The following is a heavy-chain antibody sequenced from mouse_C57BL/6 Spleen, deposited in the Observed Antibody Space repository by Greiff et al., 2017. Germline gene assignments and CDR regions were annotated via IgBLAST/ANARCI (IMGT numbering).Heavy chain of an antibody. Sequence: EVKVVESGGGLVQPGESLKLSCESNEYEFPSHDMSWVRKTPEKRLELVAAINSDGGSTYYPDNMESRFIISRDNTKKTLYLQMSSLRSEDTALYYCVRGLRRGVFAYWGQGTLVTVSA. CDR1: EYEFPSHD. V-gene: IGHV5-2*01. CDR2: INSDGGST. CDR3: VRGLRRGVFAY. J-gene: IGHJ3*01. D-gene: IGHD2-4*01.